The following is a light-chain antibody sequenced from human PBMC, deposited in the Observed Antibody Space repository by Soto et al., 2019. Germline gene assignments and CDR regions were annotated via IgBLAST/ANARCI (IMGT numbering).Light chain of an antibody. J-gene: IGLJ1*01. CDR1: SSDVGSYNL. Sequence: QSVLTQPASVSVSPGQSITISCTGTSSDVGSYNLVSWYQHHPGKAPKLMIYEVSTRPSGVSNRFSGSKSGNTASLTISGLQAEDEADYYCCSYAGSSTYVFGTGPKVPVL. V-gene: IGLV2-23*02. CDR2: EVS. CDR3: CSYAGSSTYV.